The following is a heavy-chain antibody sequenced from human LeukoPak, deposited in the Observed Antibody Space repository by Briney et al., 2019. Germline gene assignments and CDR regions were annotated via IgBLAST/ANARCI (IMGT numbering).Heavy chain of an antibody. D-gene: IGHD3-16*01. J-gene: IGHJ4*02. CDR3: ARGGRLGTY. CDR2: ISRSSSYI. V-gene: IGHV3-21*01. Sequence: GGSLRLSCAASGFTFSSYSMNCVREAPGKRLEWVSSISRSSSYIYYADSVKGRFTISRDNAKHSLYLQMNSLRAEDTAVYYCARGGRLGTYWGQGTLVTVSS. CDR1: GFTFSSYS.